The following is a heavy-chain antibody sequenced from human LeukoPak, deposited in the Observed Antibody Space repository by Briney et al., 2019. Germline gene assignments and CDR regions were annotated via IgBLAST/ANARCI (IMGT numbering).Heavy chain of an antibody. Sequence: SQTLSLTCTVSGGSLFSYYWNWIRQSPGKGLEWIGFIYHNWITSYNPSLMSRGSISIATSRNQFSLRLTSVTAADTAMYYCARRAYYDSSGYHPTAGYFDLWGRGTLDRVSS. V-gene: IGHV4-59*08. CDR3: ARRAYYDSSGYHPTAGYFDL. CDR2: IYHNWIT. D-gene: IGHD3-22*01. J-gene: IGHJ2*01. CDR1: GGSLFSYY.